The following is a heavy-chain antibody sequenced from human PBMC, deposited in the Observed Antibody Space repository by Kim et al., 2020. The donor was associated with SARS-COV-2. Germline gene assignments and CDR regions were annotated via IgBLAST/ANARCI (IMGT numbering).Heavy chain of an antibody. V-gene: IGHV3-15*01. CDR1: GFTFSNAW. J-gene: IGHJ4*02. D-gene: IGHD4-17*01. Sequence: GGSLRLSCAASGFTFSNAWMSWVRQAPGKGLEWVGRIKSKTNGGTTDYAAPVKGRFTISRDDSKNTLYLQMNSLKTEDTAVYYCTTDGDYGDYLTFDYWGQGTLVTASS. CDR2: IKSKTNGGTT. CDR3: TTDGDYGDYLTFDY.